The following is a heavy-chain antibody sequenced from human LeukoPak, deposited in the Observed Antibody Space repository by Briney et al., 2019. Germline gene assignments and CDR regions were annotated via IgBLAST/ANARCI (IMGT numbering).Heavy chain of an antibody. V-gene: IGHV3-30-3*01. D-gene: IGHD6-19*01. CDR2: ISYDGSNK. CDR1: GFTFSSSA. Sequence: PGGSLRLSCAASGFTFSSSAKHWVRQAPDKGLEWVAVISYDGSNKYYADSVKGRFTISRDNSKNTLYLQMNSLRADDTAVYYCARDRDSSGWYEGFDYWGQGTLVTVSS. CDR3: ARDRDSSGWYEGFDY. J-gene: IGHJ4*02.